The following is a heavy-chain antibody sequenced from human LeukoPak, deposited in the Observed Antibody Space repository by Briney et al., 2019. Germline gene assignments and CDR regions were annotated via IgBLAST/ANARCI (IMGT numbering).Heavy chain of an antibody. D-gene: IGHD6-13*01. CDR3: ARAPIDSNSWYHAFDI. CDR2: IQQGGSHK. CDR1: GFTFSSYW. J-gene: IGHJ3*02. V-gene: IGHV3-7*01. Sequence: PGGSLRLSCAASGFTFSSYWMHWVRQAPGKGLEWVASIQQGGSHKYNVDSVKGRFTISRDNAKNSLFLQMDSLRAEDTAVYYCARAPIDSNSWYHAFDIWGQGTMVTVSS.